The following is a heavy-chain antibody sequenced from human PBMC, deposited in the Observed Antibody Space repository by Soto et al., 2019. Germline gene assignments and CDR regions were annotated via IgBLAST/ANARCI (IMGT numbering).Heavy chain of an antibody. V-gene: IGHV3-74*01. D-gene: IGHD3-10*01. CDR2: INSDGSST. Sequence: GGSLRLSCAASGFTFSSYWMHWVRQAPGKGLVWVSRINSDGSSTSYADSVKGRFTISRDNAKNTLYLQMNSLRAEDTAVYYCARDASVFVSEITYYYYYYMDVWGNGTPVTAP. CDR1: GFTFSSYW. CDR3: ARDASVFVSEITYYYYYYMDV. J-gene: IGHJ6*03.